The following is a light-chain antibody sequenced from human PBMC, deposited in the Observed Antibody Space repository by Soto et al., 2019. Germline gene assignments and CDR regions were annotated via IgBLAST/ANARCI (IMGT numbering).Light chain of an antibody. CDR1: QSVSSN. V-gene: IGKV3-15*01. Sequence: EIVMTQSPATLSVSPGERATISCTASQSVSSNLAWYQQKPGQAPRLLIYGASTRATVIPAKFSGSWSGTEFTLTISSLQSEDFAVYYCQQYNNWWTFGQGTKV. CDR2: GAS. CDR3: QQYNNWWT. J-gene: IGKJ1*01.